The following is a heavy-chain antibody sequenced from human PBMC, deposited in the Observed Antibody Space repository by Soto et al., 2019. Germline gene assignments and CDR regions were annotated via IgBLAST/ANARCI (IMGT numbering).Heavy chain of an antibody. J-gene: IGHJ4*02. CDR1: GFTFDDYG. V-gene: IGHV3-20*04. CDR3: AKSQSPMVRGVIEAFDF. D-gene: IGHD3-10*01. Sequence: GGSLRLSCVASGFTFDDYGMSWVRQVPGKGLEWVSGINWNGGTTHYADSVKGRFTISRDNAKNSLYLQMNSLRAEDTALYYCAKSQSPMVRGVIEAFDFWGQGT. CDR2: INWNGGTT.